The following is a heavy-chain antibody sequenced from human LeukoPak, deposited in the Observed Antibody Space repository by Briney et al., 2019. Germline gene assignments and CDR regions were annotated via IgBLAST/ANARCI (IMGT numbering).Heavy chain of an antibody. J-gene: IGHJ4*02. CDR2: IKQDGSEK. CDR1: GFSVSGYW. V-gene: IGHV3-7*01. D-gene: IGHD6-13*01. Sequence: GGSLRLSCAVSGFSVSGYWMTWVRQAPGKGLEWVANIKQDGSEKIYVDSVKGRFTISRDNAENSLFLQMNSLRVEDTAVYYCAREWQGGIAAAGTRIEGDYWGQGTLVAVSS. CDR3: AREWQGGIAAAGTRIEGDY.